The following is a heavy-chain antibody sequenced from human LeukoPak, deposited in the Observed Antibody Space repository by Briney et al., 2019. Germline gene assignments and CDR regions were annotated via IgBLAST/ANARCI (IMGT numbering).Heavy chain of an antibody. CDR2: TYYSGNA. Sequence: SETLSLTCTVSGGSISNYYWYWMRQPPGKGLEWIGHTYYSGNANYNPSLKSRVTISVDTSKNQFSLKLSSVTAADTAVYYCARDLRQHPTYYYYMDVWGKGTTVTVSS. V-gene: IGHV4-59*01. D-gene: IGHD6-13*01. CDR1: GGSISNYY. J-gene: IGHJ6*03. CDR3: ARDLRQHPTYYYYMDV.